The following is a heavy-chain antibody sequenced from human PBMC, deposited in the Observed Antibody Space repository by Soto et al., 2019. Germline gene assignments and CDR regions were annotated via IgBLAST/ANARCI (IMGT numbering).Heavy chain of an antibody. D-gene: IGHD2-2*01. CDR1: GFVFSDYA. Sequence: GSLRLSCAASGFVFSDYAMSWVRQAPGKGLEWVANVKPAGSWTYYVDSVKVRFTISRDNAENSLFLQMNSLRGDDTAVYFCTRDWYQLLHSASLDPWGQGTLVTVSS. V-gene: IGHV3-7*01. J-gene: IGHJ5*02. CDR3: TRDWYQLLHSASLDP. CDR2: VKPAGSWT.